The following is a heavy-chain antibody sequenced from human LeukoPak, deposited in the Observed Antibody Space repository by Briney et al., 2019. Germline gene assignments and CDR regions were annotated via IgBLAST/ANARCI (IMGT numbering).Heavy chain of an antibody. CDR2: IGTAGDT. J-gene: IGHJ6*02. CDR1: GFTFSSYD. CDR3: ARGQIAARPLADYYYYYGMDV. V-gene: IGHV3-13*01. Sequence: GGSLRLSCAASGFTFSSYDMHWVRQATGKDLEWVSAIGTAGDTYYPGSVKGRFTISRENAKNSLYLQMNSLRAGDTAVYYCARGQIAARPLADYYYYYGMDVWGQGTTVTVSS. D-gene: IGHD6-6*01.